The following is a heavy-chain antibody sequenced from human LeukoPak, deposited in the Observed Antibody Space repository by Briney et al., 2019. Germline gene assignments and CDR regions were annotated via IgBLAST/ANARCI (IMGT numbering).Heavy chain of an antibody. D-gene: IGHD6-19*01. CDR2: INAGNGNT. J-gene: IGHJ4*02. Sequence: ASVKVSCKASGYTFTSYGISWVRQAPGQRLEWMGWINAGNGNTKYSQEFQGRVTITRDTSASTAYMELSSLRSEDMAVYYCARNVAGAFDYWGQGTLVTVSS. CDR3: ARNVAGAFDY. V-gene: IGHV1-3*03. CDR1: GYTFTSYG.